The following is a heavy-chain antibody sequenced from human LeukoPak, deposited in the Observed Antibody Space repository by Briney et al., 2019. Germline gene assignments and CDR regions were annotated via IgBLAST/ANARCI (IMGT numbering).Heavy chain of an antibody. V-gene: IGHV3-21*01. D-gene: IGHD3-9*01. J-gene: IGHJ4*02. CDR2: ISSSSSYI. CDR1: GFTFSSYS. CDR3: ARDEVQLRYFDWYPVIPGGHDY. Sequence: GGSLRLSCAASGFTFSSYSMNWVRQAPGKGLEWVSSISSSSSYIYYADSVKGRFTISRDNAKNSLYLQMNSLRAEDTAVYYCARDEVQLRYFDWYPVIPGGHDYWGQGTLVTVSS.